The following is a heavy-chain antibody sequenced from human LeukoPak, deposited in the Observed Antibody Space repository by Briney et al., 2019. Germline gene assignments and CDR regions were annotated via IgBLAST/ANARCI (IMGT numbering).Heavy chain of an antibody. CDR1: GYTFTSYG. V-gene: IGHV1-18*01. D-gene: IGHD6-19*01. Sequence: ASVKVSCKASGYTFTSYGISWVRQAPGQGLEWMGWISAYNGNTNYAQKLQGRVTMTTDTSTSTAYMELRSLRPDDTAVYYCARDHNAAGYSSGWYDNWFDPWGQGTLVTVSS. J-gene: IGHJ5*02. CDR2: ISAYNGNT. CDR3: ARDHNAAGYSSGWYDNWFDP.